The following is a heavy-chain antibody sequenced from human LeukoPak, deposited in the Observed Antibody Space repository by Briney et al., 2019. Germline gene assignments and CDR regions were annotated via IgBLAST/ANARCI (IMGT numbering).Heavy chain of an antibody. J-gene: IGHJ2*01. Sequence: GESLKISCKGSGYSFTNYWIGWVRQMPGKGLEWMGIIYPGDSDTRYGPSFQGQVTISADKSISTAYLQWSSLKASDTAMYYCARHRGYYNLDFDLWGRGTLVTVPS. CDR3: ARHRGYYNLDFDL. V-gene: IGHV5-51*01. CDR2: IYPGDSDT. CDR1: GYSFTNYW. D-gene: IGHD5-24*01.